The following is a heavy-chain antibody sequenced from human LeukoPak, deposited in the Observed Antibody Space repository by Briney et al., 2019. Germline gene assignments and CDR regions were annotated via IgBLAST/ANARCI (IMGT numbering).Heavy chain of an antibody. Sequence: PGGSLRLSCVASGFTFSSYGMNWIRQPPGKGLEWIGYIYSSGDTNYNPSLKSRVTISVDTSKNQFSLKLSSVTAADTAVYYCARQDGYYFGSGSYMYYFDYWGQGTLVTVSS. V-gene: IGHV4-59*01. CDR3: ARQDGYYFGSGSYMYYFDY. CDR2: IYSSGDT. CDR1: GFTFSSYG. J-gene: IGHJ4*02. D-gene: IGHD3-10*01.